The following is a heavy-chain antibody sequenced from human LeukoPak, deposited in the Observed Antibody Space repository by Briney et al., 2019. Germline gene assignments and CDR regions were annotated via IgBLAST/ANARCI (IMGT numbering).Heavy chain of an antibody. V-gene: IGHV1-2*02. CDR2: VSPTSGVT. CDR3: VKGGYCTGGRCYGEYY. CDR1: GYSFPGYY. J-gene: IGHJ4*02. D-gene: IGHD2-15*01. Sequence: ASVRVSCKASGYSFPGYYIQWVRQAPGQGLEWMGWVSPTSGVTNYAQKFQGRVTMTRDTSITTAYMELSSLRSDDTGIYFCVKGGYCTGGRCYGEYYWGQGTQVTVSS.